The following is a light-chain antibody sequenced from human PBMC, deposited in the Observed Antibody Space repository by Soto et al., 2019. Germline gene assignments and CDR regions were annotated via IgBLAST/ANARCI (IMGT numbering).Light chain of an antibody. Sequence: SSVLTQPPSVSVAPGQTARITCGGNNIGSKSVHWYQQKPGQAPVLVVFDDYDRPSGIPERFSGSNSGNTATLTISRVEAADEDDYYCHVSVGSVDPVVFGGGTQLTVL. CDR1: NIGSKS. CDR3: HVSVGSVDPVV. J-gene: IGLJ2*01. CDR2: DDY. V-gene: IGLV3-21*02.